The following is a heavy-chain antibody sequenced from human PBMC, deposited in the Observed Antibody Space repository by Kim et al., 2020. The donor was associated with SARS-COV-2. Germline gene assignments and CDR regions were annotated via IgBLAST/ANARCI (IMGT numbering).Heavy chain of an antibody. CDR1: GGSISSNSYQ. V-gene: IGHV4-39*02. D-gene: IGHD1-26*01. J-gene: IGHJ6*02. CDR3: ARLGPNYYYYGMDV. Sequence: SETLSLTCTVSGGSISSNSYQWGWIRQPPGKGLEWIASIHYRGSTHYNPSLKSRVTISVDTSKNHLSLKLSSVTAADTAVYYCARLGPNYYYYGMDVWGQGTTVTVSS. CDR2: IHYRGST.